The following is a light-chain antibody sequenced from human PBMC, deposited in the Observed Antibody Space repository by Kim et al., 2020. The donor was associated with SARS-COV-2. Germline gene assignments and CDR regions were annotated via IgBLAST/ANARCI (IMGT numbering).Light chain of an antibody. J-gene: IGKJ1*01. CDR2: PTS. CDR1: QGISNS. Sequence: AFVGDRVIITCRASQGISNSLAWYQQKPGKAPNLLIYPTSTLLTGVPSRFSGSGSGTDFTLTISSLQPEDFATYYCQQLDDYPRTFGQGTKVDIK. V-gene: IGKV1-9*01. CDR3: QQLDDYPRT.